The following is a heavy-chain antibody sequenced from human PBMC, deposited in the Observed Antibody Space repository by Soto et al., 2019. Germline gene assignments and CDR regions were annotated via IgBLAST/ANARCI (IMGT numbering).Heavy chain of an antibody. CDR1: GGSFSGYY. CDR3: ARGVGVVPAAIGNYYYYMDV. D-gene: IGHD2-2*02. Sequence: SETLSLTCAVYGGSFSGYYWSWIRQPPGKGLEWIGEINHSGSTNYNPSLKSRVTISVDTSKNQFSLKLSSVTAADTAVYYCARGVGVVPAAIGNYYYYMDVWGKGTTVTVSS. CDR2: INHSGST. J-gene: IGHJ6*03. V-gene: IGHV4-34*01.